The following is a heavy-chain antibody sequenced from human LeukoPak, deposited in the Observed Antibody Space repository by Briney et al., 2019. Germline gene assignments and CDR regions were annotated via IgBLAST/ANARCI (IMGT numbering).Heavy chain of an antibody. V-gene: IGHV4-61*02. CDR2: LYTSGST. J-gene: IGHJ3*02. Sequence: PSQTLSLTCTVSGGSISSGSYYCSSIRQPAGKGLEWIGRLYTSGSTNYNPSLQGRVNIPVHPSKSQSSLKLSSVTAADTAVYYCARVVVITTYAFDIWGQGTMVTVSS. D-gene: IGHD3-22*01. CDR3: ARVVVITTYAFDI. CDR1: GGSISSGSYY.